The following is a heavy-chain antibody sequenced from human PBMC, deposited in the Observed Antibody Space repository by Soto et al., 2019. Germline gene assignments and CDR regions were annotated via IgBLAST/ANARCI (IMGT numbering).Heavy chain of an antibody. V-gene: IGHV3-74*01. CDR1: GFTFSSYW. CDR2: INSDGSST. D-gene: IGHD2-15*01. CDR3: ARGLDCSGGSCHDLNQNMDV. J-gene: IGHJ6*03. Sequence: GGSLRLSCAASGFTFSSYWMHWVRQAPGKGLVWVSRINSDGSSTSYADSVKGRFTISRDNAKNTLYLQMNSLRAEDTAVYYCARGLDCSGGSCHDLNQNMDVWGKGTTVTVS.